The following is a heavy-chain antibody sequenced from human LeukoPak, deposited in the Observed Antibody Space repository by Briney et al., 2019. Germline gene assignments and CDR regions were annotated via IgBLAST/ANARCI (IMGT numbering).Heavy chain of an antibody. CDR3: ARDESYYDILTGYYNHWFDP. CDR1: GYTFTGYY. D-gene: IGHD3-9*01. J-gene: IGHJ5*02. Sequence: ASVKVSCKASGYTFTGYYMHWVRQAPGQGLEWMGWINPNSGGTNYAQKFQGRVTMTRDTSISTAYMELSRLRSDDTAVYYCARDESYYDILTGYYNHWFDPRGQGTLVTVSS. V-gene: IGHV1-2*02. CDR2: INPNSGGT.